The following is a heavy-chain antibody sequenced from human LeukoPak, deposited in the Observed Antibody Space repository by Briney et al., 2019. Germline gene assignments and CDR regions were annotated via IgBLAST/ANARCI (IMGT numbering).Heavy chain of an antibody. Sequence: SETLSLTCTVSGYSISSDYYWGWIRQPPGKGLEWIGYIYYSGSTNYNPSLKSRVTISVDTSKNQFSLKLSSVTAADTAVYYCARERIVGAFLNWGQGTLVTVSS. CDR3: ARERIVGAFLN. V-gene: IGHV4-59*01. D-gene: IGHD1-26*01. CDR2: IYYSGST. J-gene: IGHJ4*02. CDR1: GYSISSDYY.